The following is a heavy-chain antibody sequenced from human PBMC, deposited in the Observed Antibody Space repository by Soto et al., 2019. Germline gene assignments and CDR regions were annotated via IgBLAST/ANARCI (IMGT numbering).Heavy chain of an antibody. V-gene: IGHV4-34*01. CDR1: DGSFSGYY. Sequence: QVQLKQWGAGLLKPSETLSLTCAVYDGSFSGYYWSWIRQPPGKGLEWIGEINQSGSINYNPSLKSRVSISVDTSKSQFSLSLRSVTAAVSAIYYCARGRPSCCGGSCVVGYFEFRGQGTLVTVSS. D-gene: IGHD2-15*01. J-gene: IGHJ4*02. CDR2: INQSGSI. CDR3: ARGRPSCCGGSCVVGYFEF.